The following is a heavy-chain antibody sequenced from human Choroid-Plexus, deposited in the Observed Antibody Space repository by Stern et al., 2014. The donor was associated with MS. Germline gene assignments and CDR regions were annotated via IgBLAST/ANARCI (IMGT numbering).Heavy chain of an antibody. CDR3: AKDRQYLTYFFDH. D-gene: IGHD2/OR15-2a*01. Sequence: VQLVESGGGVVQPGRPLRLSCVASGFTFGSLATHWVRQAPGKGLEWVSCVSYDGSNKYYADSVMGRFTISRDNSQNTLYMQMSSLRPEDTAVYYCAKDRQYLTYFFDHWGQGSLVTVSS. CDR2: VSYDGSNK. V-gene: IGHV3-30*18. J-gene: IGHJ5*02. CDR1: GFTFGSLA.